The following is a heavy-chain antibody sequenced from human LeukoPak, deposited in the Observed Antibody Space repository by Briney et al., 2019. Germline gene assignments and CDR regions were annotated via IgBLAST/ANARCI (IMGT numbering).Heavy chain of an antibody. CDR2: ISGSGGST. CDR3: AKVLLWFGELLYDGMDV. D-gene: IGHD3-10*01. CDR1: GFTFSSYA. J-gene: IGHJ6*02. Sequence: GGSLRLSCAASGFTFSSYAMSWVRQAPGKGLEWVSAISGSGGSTYYADSVKGRFSISRDNSKNTLYLQMNSLRAEDTAVYYCAKVLLWFGELLYDGMDVWGQGTTVTVSS. V-gene: IGHV3-23*01.